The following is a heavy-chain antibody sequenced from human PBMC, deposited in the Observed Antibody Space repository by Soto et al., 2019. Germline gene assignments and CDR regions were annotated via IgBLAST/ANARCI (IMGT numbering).Heavy chain of an antibody. D-gene: IGHD1-1*01. CDR1: GLTFSSYP. CDR2: ISGSGGST. V-gene: IGHV3-23*01. J-gene: IGHJ5*02. CDR3: ANDGGGNDSLRGWFDP. Sequence: GGSLRLSCAAYGLTFSSYPMSWVRQAPGKELEWVSAISGSGGSTYYADSVKGRFTISRDNSKNTLYLQMNSLRAEDTAVFYCANDGGGNDSLRGWFDPWGQGTLVTVSS.